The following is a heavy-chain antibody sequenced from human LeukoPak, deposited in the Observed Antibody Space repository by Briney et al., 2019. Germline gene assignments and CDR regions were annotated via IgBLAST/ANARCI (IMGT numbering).Heavy chain of an antibody. CDR1: GYTFTGYY. CDR2: ITPNSGGT. Sequence: ASVKVSCKASGYTFTGYYIHWVRKAPGQGLEWMGWITPNSGGTNYAQKFQGRVTMTRDTSISTVYMELSRLRSDDTAVYYCARDRTDYYDSNAYYPNWFDPWGQGTLVTVSS. J-gene: IGHJ5*02. V-gene: IGHV1-2*02. CDR3: ARDRTDYYDSNAYYPNWFDP. D-gene: IGHD3-22*01.